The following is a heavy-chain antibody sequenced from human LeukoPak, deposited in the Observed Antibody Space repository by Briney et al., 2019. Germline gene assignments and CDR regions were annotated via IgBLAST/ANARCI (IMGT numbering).Heavy chain of an antibody. J-gene: IGHJ4*02. CDR3: ARDREEYCSGGSCTNFDY. CDR1: GFTFSTYW. V-gene: IGHV3-7*01. CDR2: IKQDGSEK. Sequence: GGSLRLSCAASGFTFSTYWMTWVRQAPGKGLEWVANIKQDGSEKYFVDSVKGRFTISRDNANNSLYLQMNSLRAEDTAVYFCARDREEYCSGGSCTNFDYWGQGTLVTVSS. D-gene: IGHD2-15*01.